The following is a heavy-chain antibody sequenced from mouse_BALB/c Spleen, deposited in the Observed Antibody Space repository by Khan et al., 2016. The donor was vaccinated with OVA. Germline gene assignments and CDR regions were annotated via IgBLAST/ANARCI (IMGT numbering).Heavy chain of an antibody. D-gene: IGHD2-14*01. CDR3: ARSGYDYFAY. CDR2: IYPEDGDT. CDR1: GYAFSNYW. Sequence: VQLVESGAELVRPGSSVKISCKASGYAFSNYWMNWVKQRPGQGLEWIGQIYPEDGDTSFNGKFRGKATLTADKSSSTAYMQLSSLTSEDSAVYFCARSGYDYFAYWGQGTLVTVSA. J-gene: IGHJ3*01. V-gene: IGHV1-80*01.